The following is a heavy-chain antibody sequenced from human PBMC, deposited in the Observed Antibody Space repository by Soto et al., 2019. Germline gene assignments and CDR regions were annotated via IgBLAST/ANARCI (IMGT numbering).Heavy chain of an antibody. CDR3: TTDQVWYYDSSGYQRRDY. Sequence: PGGSLRLSCAASGFTFSNAWMNWVRQAPGKGLEWVGRIKSKTDGGTTDYAAPVKGRFTISRDDSKNTLYLQMNSLKTEDTAVYYCTTDQVWYYDSSGYQRRDYWGQGTLVTVSS. V-gene: IGHV3-15*07. J-gene: IGHJ4*02. D-gene: IGHD3-22*01. CDR1: GFTFSNAW. CDR2: IKSKTDGGTT.